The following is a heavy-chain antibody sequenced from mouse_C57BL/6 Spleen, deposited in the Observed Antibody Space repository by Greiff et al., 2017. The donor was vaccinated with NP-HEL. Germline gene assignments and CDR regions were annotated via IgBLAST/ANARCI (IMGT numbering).Heavy chain of an antibody. CDR1: GYTFTSYW. D-gene: IGHD3-2*02. CDR2: IDPSDSET. Sequence: QLQQPGAELVRPGSSVKLSCKASGYTFTSYWMHWVKQRPIQGLEWIGNIDPSDSETHYNQKFKDKATLTVDKSSSTAYMQLSSLTSEDSAVYYCASTAQATGFAYWGQGTLVTVSA. J-gene: IGHJ3*01. V-gene: IGHV1-52*01. CDR3: ASTAQATGFAY.